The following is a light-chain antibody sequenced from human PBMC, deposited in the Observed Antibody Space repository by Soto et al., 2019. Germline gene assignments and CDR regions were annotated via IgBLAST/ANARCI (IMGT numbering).Light chain of an antibody. CDR1: SSDVGGYDY. Sequence: QAASVSGSPGQSITISCTGSSSDVGGYDYVSWYQQHPGKAPKLMIYEVSNRPSGVSNRFSGSKSGNTASLTISGLQAEDEADYYCCSYTGSLTLLFGGGTKVTVL. V-gene: IGLV2-14*01. CDR2: EVS. CDR3: CSYTGSLTLL. J-gene: IGLJ2*01.